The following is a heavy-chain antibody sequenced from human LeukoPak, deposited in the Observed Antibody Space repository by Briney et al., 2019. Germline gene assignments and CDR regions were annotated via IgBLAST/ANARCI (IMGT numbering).Heavy chain of an antibody. Sequence: ASVKVSCKASGYTFTNYGITWVRQAPGQGFEWMGWISAYNGNTNYAQKLQGRVTVTTDTSTSTGYMELRSLTSDDTAVYYRARDMYYDTSGYFDFDYWGQGTLVTVSS. V-gene: IGHV1-18*01. CDR2: ISAYNGNT. CDR1: GYTFTNYG. J-gene: IGHJ4*02. CDR3: ARDMYYDTSGYFDFDY. D-gene: IGHD3-22*01.